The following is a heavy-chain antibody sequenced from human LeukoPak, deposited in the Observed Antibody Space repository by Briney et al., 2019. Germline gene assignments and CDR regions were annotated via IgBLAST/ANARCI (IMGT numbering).Heavy chain of an antibody. CDR3: AKDAWPAAMGGGGYMDV. CDR2: IHSGGST. Sequence: GGSLRLSCAASGFTVSSNYMSWVRQAPGKGLDCVAIIHSGGSTYYADSVKGRFTISRDDSKNTLYLQMNSLRAEDTAVYYCAKDAWPAAMGGGGYMDVWGKGTTVTVSS. D-gene: IGHD2-2*01. J-gene: IGHJ6*03. V-gene: IGHV3-66*01. CDR1: GFTVSSNY.